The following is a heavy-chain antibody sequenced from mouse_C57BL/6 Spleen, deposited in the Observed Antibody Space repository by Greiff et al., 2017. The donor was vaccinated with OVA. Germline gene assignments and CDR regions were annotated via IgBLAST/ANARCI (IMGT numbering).Heavy chain of an antibody. CDR3: ARDGFDY. J-gene: IGHJ2*01. CDR2: INPSSGYT. V-gene: IGHV1-7*01. D-gene: IGHD2-3*01. CDR1: GYTFTSYW. Sequence: QVQLKESGAELAKPGASVKLSCKASGYTFTSYWMHWVKQRPGQGLEWIGYINPSSGYTKYNQKFKDKATLTADKSSITAYMQLSSLSYEDSAVYYCARDGFDYWGQGTTLTVSS.